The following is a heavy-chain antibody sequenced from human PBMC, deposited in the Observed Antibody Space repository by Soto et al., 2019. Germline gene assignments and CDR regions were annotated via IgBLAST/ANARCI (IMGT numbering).Heavy chain of an antibody. Sequence: QITLKESGPTLVKPTQTLTPTCTFSGFSLSTSGVGVGWIRQPPGKALEWLALIYWDDDKRYSPSLKSRLTITKDTSKNQVVLTMTNMDPVDTATYYCAHSRIAVTGGAFDIWGQGTMVTVSS. CDR3: AHSRIAVTGGAFDI. CDR2: IYWDDDK. J-gene: IGHJ3*02. CDR1: GFSLSTSGVG. D-gene: IGHD6-19*01. V-gene: IGHV2-5*02.